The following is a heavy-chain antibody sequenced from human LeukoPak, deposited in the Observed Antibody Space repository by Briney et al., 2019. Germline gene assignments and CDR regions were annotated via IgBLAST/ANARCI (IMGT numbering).Heavy chain of an antibody. CDR1: GGSFSGYY. V-gene: IGHV4-34*01. J-gene: IGHJ4*02. D-gene: IGHD1-7*01. CDR2: INRSGST. Sequence: PSETLSLTCAVYGGSFSGYYWSWIRQPPGKGLERIGEINRSGSTNYNPSLKSRVTISVDTSKNQFSLKLSSVTAADTAVYYCARGVNWNYRIFDYWGQGTLVTVSS. CDR3: ARGVNWNYRIFDY.